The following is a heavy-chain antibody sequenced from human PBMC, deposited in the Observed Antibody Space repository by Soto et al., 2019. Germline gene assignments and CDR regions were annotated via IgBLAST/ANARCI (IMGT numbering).Heavy chain of an antibody. V-gene: IGHV4-59*01. D-gene: IGHD3-3*01. CDR1: GGSISSYY. CDR3: AREIRYYDFXSGPLTLYSDYYYGMDV. CDR2: IYYSGST. Sequence: PSATLSLTCTFSGGSISSYYWSWIRQPPGKGLEGIGYIYYSGSTNYNPSLKSRVTISVDTSKNQSSLKLSSVTAADTAVYYCAREIRYYDFXSGPLTLYSDYYYGMDVWGQGTTVTVSS. J-gene: IGHJ6*02.